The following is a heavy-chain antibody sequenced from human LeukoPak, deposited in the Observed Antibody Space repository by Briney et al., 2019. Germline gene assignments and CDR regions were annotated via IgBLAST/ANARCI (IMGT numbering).Heavy chain of an antibody. V-gene: IGHV3-7*05. CDR1: GLTFGDYW. D-gene: IGHD3-9*01. Sequence: GGSLRLSCEASGLTFGDYWMTWVRQAPGKGLECEANIKQDGSENHYVDSVKGRFTISRDNAKNSLSLQMNSLRAEDTAVYYCATYWRYFDWLLSDIWGLGTMVTVSS. J-gene: IGHJ3*02. CDR2: IKQDGSEN. CDR3: ATYWRYFDWLLSDI.